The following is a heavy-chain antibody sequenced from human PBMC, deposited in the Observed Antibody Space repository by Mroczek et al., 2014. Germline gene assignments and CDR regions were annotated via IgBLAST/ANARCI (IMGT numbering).Heavy chain of an antibody. CDR2: IYYSGST. Sequence: QVQLQQWGPGLVKPSQTLSLTCTVSGGSISSGGYYWSWIRQHPGKGLEWIGYIYYSGSTYYNPSLKSRVTISVDTSKNQFSLKLSSVTAADTAVYYCARAYDSSGYADYWGQGTLVTVSS. V-gene: IGHV4-31*03. J-gene: IGHJ4*02. D-gene: IGHD3-22*01. CDR3: ARAYDSSGYADY. CDR1: GGSISSGGYY.